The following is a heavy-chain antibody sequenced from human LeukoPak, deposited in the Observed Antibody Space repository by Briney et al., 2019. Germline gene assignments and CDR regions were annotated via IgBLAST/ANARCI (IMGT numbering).Heavy chain of an antibody. CDR3: AKGAAGFDV. CDR2: ITNNGEST. Sequence: GGSLRLSCAASGFTLSNYGMSWVRQAPRKGLEWVSAITNNGESTYYADSVRGRFTISRDNSKNTLYLQMNSLRVEDTAVYYCAKGAAGFDVWGQGTLVTVSS. V-gene: IGHV3-23*01. CDR1: GFTLSNYG. J-gene: IGHJ4*02.